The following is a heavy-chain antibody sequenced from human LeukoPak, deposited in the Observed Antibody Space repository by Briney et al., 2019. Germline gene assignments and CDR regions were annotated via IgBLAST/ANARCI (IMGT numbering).Heavy chain of an antibody. Sequence: SETLSLTCAVYGGSFSGYYWSWIRQPPGKGLEWIGEINHSGTTNYNPSLKSRVTISADTSKNQFSLKLSSVTAADTALYYCARSSCPGGSCYDNRGYFDYWGQGTLVTVSS. J-gene: IGHJ4*02. V-gene: IGHV4-34*01. CDR3: ARSSCPGGSCYDNRGYFDY. D-gene: IGHD2-15*01. CDR2: INHSGTT. CDR1: GGSFSGYY.